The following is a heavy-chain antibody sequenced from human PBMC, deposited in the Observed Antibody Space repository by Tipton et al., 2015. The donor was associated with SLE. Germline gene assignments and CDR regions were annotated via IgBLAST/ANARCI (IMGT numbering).Heavy chain of an antibody. Sequence: TLSLTCTVSGGSISSGGYYWSWIRQHPGKGLEWIGYIYYSGSTYYNPSLRSRVIISVDTSKNQFSLKVSSVTAADTAVYFCARAAYYDFWSGYPMDVWGEGTTVTVSS. J-gene: IGHJ6*03. CDR2: IYYSGST. CDR3: ARAAYYDFWSGYPMDV. CDR1: GGSISSGGYY. D-gene: IGHD3-3*01. V-gene: IGHV4-30-4*08.